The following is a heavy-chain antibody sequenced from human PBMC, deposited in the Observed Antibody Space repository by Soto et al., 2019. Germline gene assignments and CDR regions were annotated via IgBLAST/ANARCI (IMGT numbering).Heavy chain of an antibody. CDR3: YIDGS. CDR2: FYYGGSP. V-gene: IGHV4-39*01. Sequence: QVQLQESGPGLVKPSETLSLTCTVSGDSIRSSSHCWAWNRQPPGKGLEWIGGFYYGGSPYYNSSLKSRVTMSVDTSKNQYSLNLNSVTAADTAVYYCYIDGSWGQGTLVTVSS. J-gene: IGHJ5*02. CDR1: GDSIRSSSHC. D-gene: IGHD3-10*01.